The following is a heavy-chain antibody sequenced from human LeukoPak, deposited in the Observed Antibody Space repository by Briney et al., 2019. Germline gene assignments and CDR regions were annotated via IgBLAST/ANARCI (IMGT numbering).Heavy chain of an antibody. CDR3: ARDLGYSLRFLEWLEVDY. J-gene: IGHJ4*02. V-gene: IGHV1-18*01. CDR2: ISAYNGNT. Sequence: ASVKVSCKASGYTFTSYGISWVRQAPGQGLEWMGWISAYNGNTNYAQKLQGRVTMTTDTSTSTAYMELRSLRSDDTAVYYCARDLGYSLRFLEWLEVDYWGQGTLVTVSS. D-gene: IGHD3-3*01. CDR1: GYTFTSYG.